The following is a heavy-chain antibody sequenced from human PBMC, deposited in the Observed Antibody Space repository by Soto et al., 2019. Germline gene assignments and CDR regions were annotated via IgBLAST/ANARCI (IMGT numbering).Heavy chain of an antibody. CDR3: ARQGIIGPDSGTYSVDVFDI. Sequence: PSETLSLTCTVSGGSITTTNYYWVWIRQPPGKGLEWLGSIYYSGTTFYNPSLKSRVTISVDTSKNQFSLKLNSVTAADTAVYYCARQGIIGPDSGTYSVDVFDIWGQGTMVTVSS. V-gene: IGHV4-39*01. J-gene: IGHJ3*02. CDR1: GGSITTTNYY. CDR2: IYYSGTT. D-gene: IGHD3-10*01.